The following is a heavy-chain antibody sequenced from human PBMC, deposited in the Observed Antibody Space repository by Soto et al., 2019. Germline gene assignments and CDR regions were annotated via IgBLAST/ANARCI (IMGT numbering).Heavy chain of an antibody. Sequence: PSETLSLTCTVSGGSISSSSYYWGWIRQPPGKGLEWIGSTYYSGSTYYNPSLKSRVTISVDTSKNQFSLKLSSVTAADTAVYYCARRISGSYYGDYYYGMDVWGQGTTVTVSS. CDR1: GGSISSSSYY. V-gene: IGHV4-39*01. J-gene: IGHJ6*02. CDR2: TYYSGST. CDR3: ARRISGSYYGDYYYGMDV. D-gene: IGHD1-26*01.